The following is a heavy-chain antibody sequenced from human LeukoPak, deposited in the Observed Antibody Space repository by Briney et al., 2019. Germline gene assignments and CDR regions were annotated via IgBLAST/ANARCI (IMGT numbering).Heavy chain of an antibody. D-gene: IGHD2-15*01. J-gene: IGHJ4*02. V-gene: IGHV3-9*03. Sequence: GGSLRLSCAASGFTFDDYAMHWVRQAPGKGLEWVSGISWNSGSIGYADSVKGRFTISRDNAKNSLYLQMNSLRAEDMALYYCARSLGYNDFDYWGQGTLVTVSS. CDR3: ARSLGYNDFDY. CDR2: ISWNSGSI. CDR1: GFTFDDYA.